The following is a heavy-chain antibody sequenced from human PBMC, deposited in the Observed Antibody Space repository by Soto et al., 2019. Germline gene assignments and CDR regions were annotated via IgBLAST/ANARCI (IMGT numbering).Heavy chain of an antibody. V-gene: IGHV3-23*01. CDR1: GFTLSSYA. CDR2: ISGSGGST. Sequence: GGAVRLSCAASGFTLSSYAMSWVRQATGKGLEWVSAISGSGGSTYYADSVKGRFTISRDNSKNTLYLQMNSLRAEDTAVYYCAKDQVEQLVYFYWGQGTLVTVSS. J-gene: IGHJ4*02. CDR3: AKDQVEQLVYFY. D-gene: IGHD6-13*01.